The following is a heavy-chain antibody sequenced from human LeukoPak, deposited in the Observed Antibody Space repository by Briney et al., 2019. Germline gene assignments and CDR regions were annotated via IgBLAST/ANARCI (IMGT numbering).Heavy chain of an antibody. J-gene: IGHJ4*02. D-gene: IGHD6-13*01. CDR2: IYYSGST. CDR3: ARGGSWYSGDFDY. CDR1: GGSISRGDYY. V-gene: IGHV4-30-4*01. Sequence: SQTLSLTCTVSGGSISRGDYYWSWIRQPPGKGLEWIGYIYYSGSTYYNPSLKSRVTISVDTSKNQFSLKLSSVTAADTAVYYCARGGSWYSGDFDYWGQGTLVTVSS.